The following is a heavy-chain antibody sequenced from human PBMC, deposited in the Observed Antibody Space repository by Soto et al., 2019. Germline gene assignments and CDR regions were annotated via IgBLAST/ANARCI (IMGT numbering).Heavy chain of an antibody. J-gene: IGHJ6*02. V-gene: IGHV3-74*01. CDR3: ARSRGSGGVEYNMDV. D-gene: IGHD3-16*01. CDR2: IMSDGSGT. Sequence: EVQLVESGGGLVQPGGSLRLSCAAPGFTFSSYWMHWVRQGPGEGLVWVSRIMSDGSGTTYADSVKGRFTISRDNAKNTLYLQMNSLRAEDTAVYHCARSRGSGGVEYNMDVWGQGTTVTVSS. CDR1: GFTFSSYW.